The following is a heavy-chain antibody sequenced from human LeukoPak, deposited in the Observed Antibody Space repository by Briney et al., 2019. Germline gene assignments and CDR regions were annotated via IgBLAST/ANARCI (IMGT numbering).Heavy chain of an antibody. V-gene: IGHV4-30-4*01. CDR2: IYYSGST. J-gene: IGHJ4*02. Sequence: SETLSLTCTLSGGSISSGDYYWSWIRQPPGKGLEWIGYIYYSGSTYYNPSLKSRVTISVDTSKNQFSLKLSSVTAADTAVYYCAREVRGYSYGYFDYWGQGTLVTVSS. CDR1: GGSISSGDYY. CDR3: AREVRGYSYGYFDY. D-gene: IGHD5-18*01.